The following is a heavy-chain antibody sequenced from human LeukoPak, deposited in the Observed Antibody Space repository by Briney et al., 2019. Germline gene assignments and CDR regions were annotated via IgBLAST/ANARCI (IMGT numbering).Heavy chain of an antibody. D-gene: IGHD6-19*01. Sequence: GGSLRLSCAASGFTFSSYSMNWVRQAPGKGLEWVSSISSSSSYIYYADSVKGRFTISRGNAKNSLYLQMNSLRAEDTAVYYCARIAVADPYDYWGQGTLVTVSS. V-gene: IGHV3-21*01. CDR2: ISSSSSYI. J-gene: IGHJ4*02. CDR3: ARIAVADPYDY. CDR1: GFTFSSYS.